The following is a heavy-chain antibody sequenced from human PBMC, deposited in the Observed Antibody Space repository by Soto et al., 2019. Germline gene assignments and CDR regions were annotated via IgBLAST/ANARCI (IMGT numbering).Heavy chain of an antibody. V-gene: IGHV3-73*01. Sequence: GSLRLSCAVSGXTFSASTMHWVRQASGKGLEWVGRIISKAHTYATAYAASVKGRFTISRDDSNNTVYLQMNSLDSEDTDVYYCGRPVVDTTRGEGYWGQGTLGTVSS. CDR1: GXTFSAST. CDR2: IISKAHTYAT. CDR3: GRPVVDTTRGEGY. D-gene: IGHD2-21*01. J-gene: IGHJ4*02.